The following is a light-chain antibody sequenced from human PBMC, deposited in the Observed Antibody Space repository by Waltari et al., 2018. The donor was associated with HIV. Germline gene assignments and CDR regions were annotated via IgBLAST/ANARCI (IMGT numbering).Light chain of an antibody. CDR3: GTWDGSLSAPV. V-gene: IGLV1-51*01. CDR1: SSNIGANY. Sequence: QSVLTQPPSVSAAPGQDVTIPCSGSSSNIGANYVSWYQQLPGTAPKLLIYDTGKGRSGIPDRLSGSKSGTSATLVITVLQTGDEADYYCGTWDGSLSAPVFGGGTKLTVL. CDR2: DTG. J-gene: IGLJ2*01.